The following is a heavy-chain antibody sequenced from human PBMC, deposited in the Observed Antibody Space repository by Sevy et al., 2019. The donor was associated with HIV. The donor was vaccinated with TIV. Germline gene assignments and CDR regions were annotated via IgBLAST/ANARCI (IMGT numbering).Heavy chain of an antibody. CDR1: GFTFSSYS. CDR3: ARGTGIRSLYYFAY. D-gene: IGHD1-1*01. CDR2: ISTSSDIT. V-gene: IGHV3-48*01. Sequence: GWSLRLSCAASGFTFSSYSMNWVRQAPGKGLEWVSYISTSSDITYYEESVQGRFTISRDNVKNSLYLQMNSLRVEDTAIYYCARGTGIRSLYYFAYWGQGTLVTVSS. J-gene: IGHJ4*02.